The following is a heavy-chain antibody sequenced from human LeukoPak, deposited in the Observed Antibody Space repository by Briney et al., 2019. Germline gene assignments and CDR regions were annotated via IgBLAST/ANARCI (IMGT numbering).Heavy chain of an antibody. CDR1: GLTLKTRW. J-gene: IGHJ6*03. CDR2: IKQDGSEE. D-gene: IGHD3-9*01. Sequence: PGGSLRLSCTSSGLTLKTRWMNWVRQAPGKGLEWVANIKQDGSEENYVDSVKGRFTISRDNAKNSLYLQMNSLRVEDTAVYYCAKGGGFDWLNYYYMDVWGKGTTVIISS. CDR3: AKGGGFDWLNYYYMDV. V-gene: IGHV3-7*03.